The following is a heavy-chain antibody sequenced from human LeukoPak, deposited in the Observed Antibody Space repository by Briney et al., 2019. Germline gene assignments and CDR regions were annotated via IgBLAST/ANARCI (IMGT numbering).Heavy chain of an antibody. Sequence: PSETLSLTCAVAGYSISSGYYWAWIRQPPGRGLEWIANIYHTGNTYYDPSLNSRVTMSVDTSKNQFSLRLSSATAADTAVYYCARAGGSSSPYYYYYMDVWGKGTRLTVSS. V-gene: IGHV4-38-2*01. CDR1: GYSISSGYY. D-gene: IGHD6-6*01. CDR3: ARAGGSSSPYYYYYMDV. J-gene: IGHJ6*03. CDR2: IYHTGNT.